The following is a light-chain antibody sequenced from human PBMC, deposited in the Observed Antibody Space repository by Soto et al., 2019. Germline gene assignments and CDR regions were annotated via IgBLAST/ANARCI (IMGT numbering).Light chain of an antibody. CDR2: EVS. Sequence: QSVLAQPASVSGSPGQSITISCTGSSNDVGRYSYVPWYQQHPGKTPKLIIYEVSLRPSGISDRFSASKSGNTASLTISGLQAEDEADYYCASYTSDTSRLFGTGTKVTAL. V-gene: IGLV2-14*01. CDR1: SNDVGRYSY. J-gene: IGLJ1*01. CDR3: ASYTSDTSRL.